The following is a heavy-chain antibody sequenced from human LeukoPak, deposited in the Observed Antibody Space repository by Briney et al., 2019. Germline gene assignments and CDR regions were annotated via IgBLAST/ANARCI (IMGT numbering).Heavy chain of an antibody. Sequence: GASGKVSCKAAGYTFTGDYMHWVRQAPGQGREWMGWINPNSGGTNYAQKFQGRVTMTRDTSISTAYMELSRLRSDDTAVYYCARAGSRFLEWYDYWGQGTLVTVSS. CDR3: ARAGSRFLEWYDY. V-gene: IGHV1-2*02. CDR2: INPNSGGT. J-gene: IGHJ4*02. D-gene: IGHD3-3*01. CDR1: GYTFTGDY.